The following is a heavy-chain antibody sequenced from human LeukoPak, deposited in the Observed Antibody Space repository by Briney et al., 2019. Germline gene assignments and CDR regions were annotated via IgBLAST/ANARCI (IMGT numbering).Heavy chain of an antibody. J-gene: IGHJ6*03. Sequence: GGSLRLSCAASGFTFSSYAMHWVRQAPGKGLEWVAVISYDGSNKYYADSVKGRFTISRDNSKNTLYLQMNSLRAEDTAVYYCAKDGVWFGATRAYYYYYMDVWGKGTTVTVSS. D-gene: IGHD3-10*01. V-gene: IGHV3-30*04. CDR1: GFTFSSYA. CDR3: AKDGVWFGATRAYYYYYMDV. CDR2: ISYDGSNK.